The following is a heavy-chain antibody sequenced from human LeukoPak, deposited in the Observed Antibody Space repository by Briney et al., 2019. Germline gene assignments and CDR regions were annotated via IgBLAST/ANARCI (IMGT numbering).Heavy chain of an antibody. Sequence: ASVKVSCKASGGTFSSYAISWVRQAPGQGLEWMGGIIPIFGTANYAQKFQGRVTITTDESTSTAYMELSSLRSEDTAVYYCARGEGYSSSWYKEYYFDYWGQGTLVTVSS. V-gene: IGHV1-69*05. CDR2: IIPIFGTA. CDR1: GGTFSSYA. CDR3: ARGEGYSSSWYKEYYFDY. J-gene: IGHJ4*02. D-gene: IGHD6-13*01.